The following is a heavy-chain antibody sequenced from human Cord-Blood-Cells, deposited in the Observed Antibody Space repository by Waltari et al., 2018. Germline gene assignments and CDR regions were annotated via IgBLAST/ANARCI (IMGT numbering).Heavy chain of an antibody. CDR3: ARAIYSSSSFDY. J-gene: IGHJ4*02. CDR1: GYTFTGYY. CDR2: INPNSGGK. V-gene: IGHV1-2*02. D-gene: IGHD6-6*01. Sequence: QVQLVQSGAEVKKPGASVKVSCKASGYTFTGYYMHWVRQAPGQGLEWRGWINPNSGGKNYAQKFQGRVTMTRDTSISTAYMELSRLRSDDTAVYYCARAIYSSSSFDYWGQGTLVTVSS.